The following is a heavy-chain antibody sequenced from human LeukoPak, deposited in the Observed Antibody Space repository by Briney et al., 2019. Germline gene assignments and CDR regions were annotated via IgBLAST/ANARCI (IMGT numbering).Heavy chain of an antibody. CDR3: ARGPWIQLWLIAFDI. CDR1: GYTFTSYD. Sequence: ASVKVSCKASGYTFTSYDINWVRQATGQGLEWMGWMNPNSGNTGYAQKYQGRVTMTRNTSISTAYMELSSLRSEDTAVYYCARGPWIQLWLIAFDIWGQGTMVTVSS. V-gene: IGHV1-8*01. CDR2: MNPNSGNT. J-gene: IGHJ3*02. D-gene: IGHD5-18*01.